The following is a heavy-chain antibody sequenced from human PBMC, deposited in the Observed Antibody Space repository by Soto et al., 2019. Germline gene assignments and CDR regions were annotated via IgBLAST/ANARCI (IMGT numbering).Heavy chain of an antibody. CDR3: ATLSRGTWSGFTAY. CDR1: GGTFSISV. V-gene: IGHV1-69*12. Sequence: QVQLVQSGAEVKKLGSSVKVSCKTSGGTFSISVISWVRQAPGQGLEWMGGIIPISGSPNYAQQFQGRVTITADDSTSTVYMELSSLRSEDTAVYYCATLSRGTWSGFTAYWGQGPLVTVSS. D-gene: IGHD3-3*01. J-gene: IGHJ4*02. CDR2: IIPISGSP.